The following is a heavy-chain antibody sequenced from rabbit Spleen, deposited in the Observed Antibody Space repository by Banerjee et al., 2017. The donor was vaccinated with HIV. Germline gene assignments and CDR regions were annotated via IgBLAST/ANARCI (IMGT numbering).Heavy chain of an antibody. CDR2: IYVGRGST. Sequence: QEQLEESGGGLVQPEGSLTLTCTASGFTISSSDYMCWVRQAPGKGLEWIGCIYVGRGSTHYANWAKGRVTMYKTSSTTVTLQMTGLTAADTATYFCARGSAAMTMVITGFYLNLWGQGTLVTVS. J-gene: IGHJ4*01. CDR1: GFTISSSDY. D-gene: IGHD2-1*01. CDR3: ARGSAAMTMVITGFYLNL. V-gene: IGHV1S45*01.